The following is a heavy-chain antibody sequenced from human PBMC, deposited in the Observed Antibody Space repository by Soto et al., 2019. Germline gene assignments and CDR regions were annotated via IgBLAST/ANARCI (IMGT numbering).Heavy chain of an antibody. CDR3: AGTIAVATIDY. D-gene: IGHD6-19*01. CDR2: IYHSGST. V-gene: IGHV4-4*02. Sequence: PSETLSLTCAVSGGSIGSSNGWSWVRQPPGKGLEWIGEIYHSGSTNYNPSLKSRVTISVDKSKNQFSLKLSSVTAADTAVYYCAGTIAVATIDYWGQGTLVTVSS. J-gene: IGHJ4*02. CDR1: GGSIGSSNG.